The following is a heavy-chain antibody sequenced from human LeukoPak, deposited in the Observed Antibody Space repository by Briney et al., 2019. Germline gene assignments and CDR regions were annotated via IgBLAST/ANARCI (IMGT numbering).Heavy chain of an antibody. CDR1: GFTFDNYG. D-gene: IGHD4/OR15-4a*01. V-gene: IGHV3-53*01. Sequence: GGSLRLSCAASGFTFDNYGINWVRQAPGKGLEWVSFIYSDNTHYSDSVKGRFTISRDNSKNTLYLQMNSLRAEDTAVYYCARRAGAYSHPYDYWGQGTLVTVSS. CDR3: ARRAGAYSHPYDY. J-gene: IGHJ4*02. CDR2: IYSDNT.